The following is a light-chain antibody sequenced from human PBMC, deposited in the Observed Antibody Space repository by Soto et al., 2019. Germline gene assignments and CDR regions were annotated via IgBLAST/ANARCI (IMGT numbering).Light chain of an antibody. V-gene: IGKV3-15*01. CDR3: QQHSDWPPVT. Sequence: DIVMTQSPATLSVSPGERATLSCRASQNIGNSLAWFQQKPGQAPRLLISGASTRATGVSARFSGSGSGTEFTLTISSLQSEDFAVYYCQQHSDWPPVTFGGGTKVEIK. CDR1: QNIGNS. J-gene: IGKJ4*01. CDR2: GAS.